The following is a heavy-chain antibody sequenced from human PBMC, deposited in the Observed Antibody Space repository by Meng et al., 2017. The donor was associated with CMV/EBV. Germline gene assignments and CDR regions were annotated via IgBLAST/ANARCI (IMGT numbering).Heavy chain of an antibody. CDR3: ARDRGGDIAPYYYYGMDV. CDR1: GFTFSSYC. V-gene: IGHV3-21*01. D-gene: IGHD2-15*01. J-gene: IGHJ6*02. Sequence: GESLKISCAASGFTFSSYCMNWVRQAPGKGLEWVSSISSSSSYIYYADSVKGRFTISRDNDKNSLYLQMNSLRAEDTAVYYCARDRGGDIAPYYYYGMDVWGQGTTVTVSS. CDR2: ISSSSSYI.